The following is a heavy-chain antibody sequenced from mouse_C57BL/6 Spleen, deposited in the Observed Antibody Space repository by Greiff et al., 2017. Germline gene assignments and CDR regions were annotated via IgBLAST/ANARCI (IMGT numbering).Heavy chain of an antibody. V-gene: IGHV1-18*01. CDR2: INPNNGGT. D-gene: IGHD1-1*01. CDR3: ARGGYGSSYVWFAY. Sequence: VQLQQSGPELVKPGASVKIPCKASGYTFTDYNMDWVKQSHGKSLEWIGDINPNNGGTIYNQKFKGKATLTVDKSSSTAYMELRSLTSEDTAVYYCARGGYGSSYVWFAYWGQGTLVTVSA. CDR1: GYTFTDYN. J-gene: IGHJ3*01.